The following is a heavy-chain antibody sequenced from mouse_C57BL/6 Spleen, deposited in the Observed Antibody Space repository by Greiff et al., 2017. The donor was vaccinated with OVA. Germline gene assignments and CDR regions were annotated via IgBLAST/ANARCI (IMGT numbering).Heavy chain of an antibody. V-gene: IGHV1-64*01. CDR2: IHPNSGST. D-gene: IGHD2-3*01. CDR3: AKGAYYDGYSGYYFDY. CDR1: GYTFTSYW. J-gene: IGHJ2*01. Sequence: VQLQQPGAELVKPGASVKLSCKASGYTFTSYWMHWVKQRPGQGLEWIGMIHPNSGSTNYNEKFKSKATLTVDKSSSTAYMQLSSLTSEDSAVYYCAKGAYYDGYSGYYFDYWGQGTTLTVSS.